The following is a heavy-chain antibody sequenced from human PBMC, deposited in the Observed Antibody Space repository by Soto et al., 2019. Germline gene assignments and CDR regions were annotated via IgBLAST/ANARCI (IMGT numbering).Heavy chain of an antibody. V-gene: IGHV3-23*01. Sequence: GGSLRLSCAASGFTFSSYAMSWVRQAPGKGLEWVSAISGSGGSTYYADSVKGRFTISRDNSKNTLYLQMNSLRAEDTAVYYCAKDGGRLVGATPVDYWGQGTLVTVSS. CDR1: GFTFSSYA. D-gene: IGHD1-26*01. CDR2: ISGSGGST. J-gene: IGHJ4*02. CDR3: AKDGGRLVGATPVDY.